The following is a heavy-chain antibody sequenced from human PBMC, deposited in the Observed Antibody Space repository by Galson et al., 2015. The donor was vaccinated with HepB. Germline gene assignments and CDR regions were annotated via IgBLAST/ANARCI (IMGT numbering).Heavy chain of an antibody. Sequence: LSLTCTVSGGSISSSGYYWGWIRQPPGKGLEWIGSIYYSGSTYYNPSLKSRVTISVDTSKNQFSLKLSSVTAADTAVYYCARPLYLWFGESLDAFDIWGQGTMVTVSS. D-gene: IGHD3-10*01. V-gene: IGHV4-39*01. CDR3: ARPLYLWFGESLDAFDI. CDR1: GGSISSSGYY. J-gene: IGHJ3*02. CDR2: IYYSGST.